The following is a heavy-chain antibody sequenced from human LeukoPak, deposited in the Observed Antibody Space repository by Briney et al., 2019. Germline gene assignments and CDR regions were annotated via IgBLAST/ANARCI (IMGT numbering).Heavy chain of an antibody. CDR2: ISSSSSYI. J-gene: IGHJ5*02. V-gene: IGHV3-21*01. CDR1: GFTFSSYA. CDR3: ARVRCSSTSCYSERLGWFDP. D-gene: IGHD2-2*01. Sequence: PGGSLRLSCAASGFTFSSYAMSWVRQAPGKGLEWVSSISSSSSYIYYADSVKGRFTISRDNAKNSLYLQMNSLRAEDTAVYYCARVRCSSTSCYSERLGWFDPWGQGTLVTVSS.